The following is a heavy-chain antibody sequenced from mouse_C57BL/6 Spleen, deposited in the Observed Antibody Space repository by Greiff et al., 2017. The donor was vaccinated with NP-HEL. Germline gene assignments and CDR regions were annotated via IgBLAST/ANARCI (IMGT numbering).Heavy chain of an antibody. CDR1: GFTFSDYG. V-gene: IGHV5-17*01. Sequence: DVHLVESGGGLVKPGGSLKLSCAASGFTFSDYGMHWVRQAPEKGLEWVAYISSGSSTIYYADTVKGRFTISRDNAKNTLFLQMTSLRSEDTAMYYCARNYGSFSDVWGTGTTVTVSS. CDR3: ARNYGSFSDV. J-gene: IGHJ1*03. D-gene: IGHD1-1*01. CDR2: ISSGSSTI.